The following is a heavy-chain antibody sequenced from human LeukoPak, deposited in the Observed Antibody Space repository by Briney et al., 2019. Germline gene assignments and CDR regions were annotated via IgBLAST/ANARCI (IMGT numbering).Heavy chain of an antibody. Sequence: GGSLRLSCAASGFTFSNYWMSWVRQASGKGLEWVSGITWNGGSTGYADSVKGRFTISRDNAKNSLYLQMNSLRAEDTAFYYCARDPGDILVARTFDYWGQGTLVTVSS. CDR2: ITWNGGST. D-gene: IGHD6-19*01. V-gene: IGHV3-20*04. J-gene: IGHJ4*02. CDR3: ARDPGDILVARTFDY. CDR1: GFTFSNYW.